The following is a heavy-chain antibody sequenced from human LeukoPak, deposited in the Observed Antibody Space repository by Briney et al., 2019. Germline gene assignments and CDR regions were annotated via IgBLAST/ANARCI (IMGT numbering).Heavy chain of an antibody. V-gene: IGHV4-34*01. CDR2: INHSGST. D-gene: IGHD6-13*01. J-gene: IGHJ4*02. Sequence: SETLSLTCAVYGGSFSGYYWSWIRQPPGKGLEWIGEINHSGSTNYNPSLKSRVTISVDTSKNQFSLKLSSVTGADTAVYYCARLLGIAAAGLDYWGQGTLVTVSS. CDR1: GGSFSGYY. CDR3: ARLLGIAAAGLDY.